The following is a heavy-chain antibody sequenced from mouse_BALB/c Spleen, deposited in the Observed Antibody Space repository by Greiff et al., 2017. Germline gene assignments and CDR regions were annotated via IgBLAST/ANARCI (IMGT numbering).Heavy chain of an antibody. CDR2: INPYNDGT. D-gene: IGHD2-1*01. CDR1: GYTFTSYV. J-gene: IGHJ4*01. Sequence: EVQLQESGPELVKPGASVKMSCKASGYTFTSYVMHWVKQKPGQGLEWIGYINPYNDGTKYNEKFKGKATLTSDKSSSTAYMELSSLTSEDSAVYYCARSYGNYGDAMDYWGQGTSVTVSS. CDR3: ARSYGNYGDAMDY. V-gene: IGHV1-14*01.